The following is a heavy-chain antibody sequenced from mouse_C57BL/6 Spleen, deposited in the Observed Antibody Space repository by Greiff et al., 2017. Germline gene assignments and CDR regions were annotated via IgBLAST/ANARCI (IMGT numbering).Heavy chain of an antibody. V-gene: IGHV14-4*01. D-gene: IGHD2-5*01. CDR2: IDPENGDT. Sequence: DVKLQESGAELVRPGASVKLSCTASGFNIKDDYMHWVKQRPEQGLEWIGWIDPENGDTEYASKFQGKATMTADTSSNTAYLQLSSLTSEDTAVYYCTAYYSNNYAMDYWGQGTSVTVSS. CDR3: TAYYSNNYAMDY. J-gene: IGHJ4*01. CDR1: GFNIKDDY.